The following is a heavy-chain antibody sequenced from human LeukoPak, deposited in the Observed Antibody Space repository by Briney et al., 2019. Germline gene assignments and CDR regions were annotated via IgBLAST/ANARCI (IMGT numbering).Heavy chain of an antibody. CDR2: INPDIGVT. CDR3: ARQDYGDFLPPAGC. D-gene: IGHD4-17*01. CDR1: GYTFTGYY. V-gene: IGHV1-2*02. J-gene: IGHJ4*02. Sequence: ASVKVSCKASGYTFTGYYMHWVRQAPGQGLEWMGWINPDIGVTKYAQKFQDRVTMTRDTSIGTAYMELSRLRSDDTAVYYCARQDYGDFLPPAGCWGQGTLVTVSS.